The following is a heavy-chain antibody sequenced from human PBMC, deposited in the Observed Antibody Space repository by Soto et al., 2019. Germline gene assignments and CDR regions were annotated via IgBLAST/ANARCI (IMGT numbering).Heavy chain of an antibody. CDR2: IKQDGSEK. V-gene: IGHV3-7*01. D-gene: IGHD3-10*01. J-gene: IGHJ6*02. CDR3: ARHYYGSWPYYYYGMDV. Sequence: GGSLRLSCAGSGFTFSSYWMSWVRQAPGKGLEWVANIKQDGSEKYYVDSVKGRFTISRDNAKNSLYLQMNSLRAEDTAVYYRARHYYGSWPYYYYGMDVWGQGTTVTVSS. CDR1: GFTFSSYW.